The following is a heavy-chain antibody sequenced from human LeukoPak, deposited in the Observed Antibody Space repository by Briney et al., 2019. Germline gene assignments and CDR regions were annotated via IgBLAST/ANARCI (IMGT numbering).Heavy chain of an antibody. J-gene: IGHJ4*02. CDR2: IYTSGTI. Sequence: SETLSLTCTVSGGSISSYYWSWIRQPAGTALEWIGRIYTSGTITYNPSLKSRVTMSVDTSKNQFSLKLSSVTAADTAVYYCARLVGATLFDYWGQGTLVTVSS. D-gene: IGHD1-26*01. CDR3: ARLVGATLFDY. CDR1: GGSISSYY. V-gene: IGHV4-4*07.